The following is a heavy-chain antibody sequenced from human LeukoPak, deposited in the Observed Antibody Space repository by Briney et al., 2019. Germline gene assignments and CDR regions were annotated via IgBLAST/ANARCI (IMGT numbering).Heavy chain of an antibody. CDR3: ARSGGSYPIDY. CDR1: GFTFSSYA. D-gene: IGHD1-26*01. CDR2: ISYDGSNK. Sequence: QPGGSLRLSCAASGFTFSSYAMHWVRQAPGKGLEWVAVISYDGSNKYYADSVKGRFTISRDNSKNTLYLQMNSLRAEDTAVYYCARSGGSYPIDYWDQGTLVTVSS. J-gene: IGHJ4*02. V-gene: IGHV3-30*04.